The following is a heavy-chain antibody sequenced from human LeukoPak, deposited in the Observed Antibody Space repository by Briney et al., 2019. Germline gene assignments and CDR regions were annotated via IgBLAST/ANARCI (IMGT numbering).Heavy chain of an antibody. D-gene: IGHD1-14*01. CDR1: GFTFNSFW. CDR3: ARGGVNPVDH. J-gene: IGHJ5*02. Sequence: PGGSLRLSYVASGFTFNSFWMHWVRQAPGKGLVWVSDMNEYATTRRYADAVKGRFTISRDNAKNTLYLQMNNLRAEDTAMYFCARGGVNPVDHWGQGTLVTVSS. V-gene: IGHV3-74*01. CDR2: MNEYATTR.